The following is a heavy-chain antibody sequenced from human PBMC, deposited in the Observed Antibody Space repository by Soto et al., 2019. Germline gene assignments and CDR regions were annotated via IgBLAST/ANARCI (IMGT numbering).Heavy chain of an antibody. CDR3: ARVLQYNWNPRKPDY. D-gene: IGHD1-20*01. Sequence: SETLSLTCAVYGGSFSGYYWSWIRQPPGKGLEWIGEINHSGSTNYNPSLKSRVTISVDTSKNQFSLKLSSVTAADTAVYYCARVLQYNWNPRKPDYWGQGTLVTVSS. CDR1: GGSFSGYY. J-gene: IGHJ4*02. V-gene: IGHV4-34*01. CDR2: INHSGST.